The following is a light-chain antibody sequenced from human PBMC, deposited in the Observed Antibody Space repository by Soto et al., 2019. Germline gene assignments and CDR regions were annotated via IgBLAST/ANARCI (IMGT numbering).Light chain of an antibody. CDR1: SSDVGGYNH. CDR2: DVS. J-gene: IGLJ1*01. Sequence: QSALTQPASLSGSPGQSITISCTGTSSDVGGYNHVSWYQQYPGKAPKLMISDVSDRPSGVSNRFSGSKSGNTASLTISGLQAEDEADYYCSSFQSSSIVNVFGTGTKVTVL. CDR3: SSFQSSSIVNV. V-gene: IGLV2-14*01.